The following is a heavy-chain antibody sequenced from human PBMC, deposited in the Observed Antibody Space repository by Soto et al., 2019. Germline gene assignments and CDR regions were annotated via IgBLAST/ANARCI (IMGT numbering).Heavy chain of an antibody. V-gene: IGHV4-39*02. CDR1: GGSISSSSYY. CDR3: AREDSSSWYEGFYYYGMDV. CDR2: IYYSGST. D-gene: IGHD6-13*01. Sequence: ASETLSLTCTVSGGSISSSSYYWGWIRQPPGKGLEWIGSIYYSGSTYYNPSLKSRVTISVDTSKNQFSLKLSSVTAADTAVYYCAREDSSSWYEGFYYYGMDVWGQGTTVTVSS. J-gene: IGHJ6*02.